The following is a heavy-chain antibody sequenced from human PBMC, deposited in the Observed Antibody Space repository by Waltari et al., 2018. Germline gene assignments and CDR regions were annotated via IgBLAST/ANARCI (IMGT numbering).Heavy chain of an antibody. V-gene: IGHV4-34*01. CDR2: SNHSGST. CDR1: GGSFSGYY. J-gene: IGHJ2*01. CDR3: ARRYPYDFWSGSEWYFDL. D-gene: IGHD3-3*01. Sequence: QVQLQQWGAGLLKPSETLSLTCAVYGGSFSGYYWSWIRQPPGKGLEWIGESNHSGSTNYNPSLKSRVTISVDTSKNQFSLKLSSVTAADTAVYYCARRYPYDFWSGSEWYFDLWGRGTLVTVSS.